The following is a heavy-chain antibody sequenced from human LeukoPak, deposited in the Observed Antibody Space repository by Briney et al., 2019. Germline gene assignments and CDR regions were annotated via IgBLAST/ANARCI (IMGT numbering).Heavy chain of an antibody. Sequence: SETLSLTCTVSGGSISSGGYYWSWIRQHPGKGLEWIGYIYYSGSTYYNPSLKSRVTISVDTSKNQFSLKLSSVTAADTAVYYCARYSGYDSYDYVWGSYRYYFDYWGQGTLVTVSS. D-gene: IGHD3-16*02. CDR1: GGSISSGGYY. J-gene: IGHJ4*02. V-gene: IGHV4-31*03. CDR2: IYYSGST. CDR3: ARYSGYDSYDYVWGSYRYYFDY.